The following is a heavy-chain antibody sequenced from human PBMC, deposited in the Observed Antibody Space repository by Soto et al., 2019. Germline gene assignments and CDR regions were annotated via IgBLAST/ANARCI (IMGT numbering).Heavy chain of an antibody. CDR3: ARSKWGYCSGGSCPYGRGMDV. CDR1: GFTFSSYA. Sequence: PGGSLRLSCAASGFTFSSYAMHWVRQAPGKGLEWVAVISYDGSNKYYADSVKGRFTISRDNSKNTLYLQMNSLRAEDTAVYYCARSKWGYCSGGSCPYGRGMDVWGQGTTVTVSS. V-gene: IGHV3-30-3*01. D-gene: IGHD2-15*01. CDR2: ISYDGSNK. J-gene: IGHJ6*02.